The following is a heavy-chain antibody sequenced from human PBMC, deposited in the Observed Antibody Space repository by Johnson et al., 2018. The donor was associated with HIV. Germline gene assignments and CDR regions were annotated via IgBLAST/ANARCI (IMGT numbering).Heavy chain of an antibody. D-gene: IGHD2-8*02. Sequence: VQLVESGGGLVQPGGSLRLSCAASGFTFSSYWMSWVRQAPGKGLEWVSRISSDGVTTTYADSVKGRFTISRDNAKNSLYLQMNSLRAEDTAVYYCAKSGLFVLVVYAPDVFDIWGQGTMVTVSS. CDR3: AKSGLFVLVVYAPDVFDI. V-gene: IGHV3-48*04. CDR1: GFTFSSYW. J-gene: IGHJ3*02. CDR2: ISSDGVTT.